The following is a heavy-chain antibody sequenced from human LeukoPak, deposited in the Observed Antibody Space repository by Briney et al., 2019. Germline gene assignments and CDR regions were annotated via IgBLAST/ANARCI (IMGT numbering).Heavy chain of an antibody. Sequence: PSETLSLTCTVSGGSISSYYWSWIRQPAGKGLEWIGRIYTSGSTTYNPSLKSRVTMSVDTSKNQFSLKLSSVTAADTAVYYCARDIYYGSGNYYYYYMDVWGKGTTVTISS. V-gene: IGHV4-4*07. CDR2: IYTSGST. D-gene: IGHD3-10*01. J-gene: IGHJ6*03. CDR1: GGSISSYY. CDR3: ARDIYYGSGNYYYYYMDV.